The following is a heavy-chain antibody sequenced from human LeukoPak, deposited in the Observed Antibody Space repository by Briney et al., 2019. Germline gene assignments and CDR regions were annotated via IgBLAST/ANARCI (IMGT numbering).Heavy chain of an antibody. D-gene: IGHD3/OR15-3a*01. CDR2: ISGSGSGGST. Sequence: PGGSLRLSCAASGFTFSSSAMSWVRQAPGKGLEWVSSISGSGSGGSTYYADSVKGRFTISTDNSKDTLYLQMNSLRAEDTAVYYCAGNREDSPFIAYWGQGTLVTVSA. CDR1: GFTFSSSA. J-gene: IGHJ4*02. V-gene: IGHV3-23*01. CDR3: AGNREDSPFIAY.